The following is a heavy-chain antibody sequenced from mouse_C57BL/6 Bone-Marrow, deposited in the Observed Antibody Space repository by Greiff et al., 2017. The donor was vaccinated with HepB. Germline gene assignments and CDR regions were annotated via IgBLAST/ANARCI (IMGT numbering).Heavy chain of an antibody. CDR2: IDPETGGT. D-gene: IGHD2-14*01. V-gene: IGHV1-15*01. CDR1: GYTFTDYE. CDR3: TRCRYREWFAY. J-gene: IGHJ3*01. Sequence: VQVQQSGAELVRPGASVTLSCKASGYTFTDYEMHWVKQTPVHGLEWIGAIDPETGGTAYNQKFKGKAILTADKSSSTAYMELRSLTSEDSAVYYCTRCRYREWFAYWGQGTLVTVSA.